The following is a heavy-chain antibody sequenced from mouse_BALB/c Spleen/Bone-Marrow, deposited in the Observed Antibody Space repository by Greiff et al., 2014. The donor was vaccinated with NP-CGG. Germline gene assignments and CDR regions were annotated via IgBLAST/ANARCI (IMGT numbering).Heavy chain of an antibody. J-gene: IGHJ4*01. CDR1: GYAFSTSW. CDR3: ARSDGYRAMDY. D-gene: IGHD2-3*01. CDR2: IYPGDGDT. V-gene: IGHV1-82*01. Sequence: VKLVESGPELVKPGASVKISCKASGYAFSTSWMNWVKQRPGQGLEWIGRIYPGDGDTNYNGKFKSKATLTADKSSSTAYMQLSSLTSVDSAVYFCARSDGYRAMDYWGQGTSVTVSS.